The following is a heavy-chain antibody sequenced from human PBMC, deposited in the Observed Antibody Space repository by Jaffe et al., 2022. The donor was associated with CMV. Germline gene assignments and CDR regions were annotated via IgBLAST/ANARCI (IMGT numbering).Heavy chain of an antibody. CDR3: ARLSKSSKYSSSPNWFDP. CDR1: GGTFSSYA. J-gene: IGHJ5*02. Sequence: QVQLVQSGAEVKKPGSSVKVSCKASGGTFSSYAISWVRQAPGQGLEWMGGIIPIFGTANYAQKFQGRVTITADESTSTAYMELSSLRSEDTAVYYCARLSKSSKYSSSPNWFDPWGQGTLVTVSS. D-gene: IGHD6-6*01. CDR2: IIPIFGTA. V-gene: IGHV1-69*01.